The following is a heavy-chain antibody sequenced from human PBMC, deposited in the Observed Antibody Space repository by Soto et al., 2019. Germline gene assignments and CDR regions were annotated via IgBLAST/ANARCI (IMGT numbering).Heavy chain of an antibody. Sequence: SVKVSCKASGGTFSSYASSWVRQTPGQGLEWMGGIIPIFGTANYAQKFQGRVTITADESTSTAYMELSSLRSEDTAVYYCSRFRGRPGGDYYYYGMDVWGQGTTGTVSS. CDR3: SRFRGRPGGDYYYYGMDV. D-gene: IGHD2-21*01. V-gene: IGHV1-69*13. J-gene: IGHJ6*02. CDR2: IIPIFGTA. CDR1: GGTFSSYA.